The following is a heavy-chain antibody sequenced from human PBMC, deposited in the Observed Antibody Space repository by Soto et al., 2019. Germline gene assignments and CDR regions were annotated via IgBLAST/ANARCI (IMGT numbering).Heavy chain of an antibody. CDR3: ARDSVPAMVYAITPPDYYYMDV. D-gene: IGHD2-8*01. CDR1: GFTFSDYY. J-gene: IGHJ6*03. V-gene: IGHV3-11*01. CDR2: ISSSGSTI. Sequence: GGSLRLSCAASGFTFSDYYMSWIRQAPGKGLEWVSYISSSGSTIYYADSVKGRFTISRDNAKNSLYLQMNSLRAEDTAVYYCARDSVPAMVYAITPPDYYYMDVWGKGTTVTVSS.